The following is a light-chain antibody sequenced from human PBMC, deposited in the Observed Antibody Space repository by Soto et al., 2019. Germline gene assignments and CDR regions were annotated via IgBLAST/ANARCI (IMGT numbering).Light chain of an antibody. CDR1: QDIKNY. J-gene: IGKJ4*01. V-gene: IGKV1-33*01. Sequence: DIQMTQSSSSLSASVGGRVTITCQASQDIKNYLNWYQQKSGKAPKLLIYDASDLETGVPSRFSGSGSGTDFTFTINSLQPEDIATYYCQQYDNLPLTFGGGTKVDI. CDR2: DAS. CDR3: QQYDNLPLT.